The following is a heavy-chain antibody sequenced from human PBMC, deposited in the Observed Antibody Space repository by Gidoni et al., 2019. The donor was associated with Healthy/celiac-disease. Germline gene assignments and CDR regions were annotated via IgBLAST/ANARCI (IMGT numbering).Heavy chain of an antibody. D-gene: IGHD3-22*01. Sequence: QVQLVESGGGVFQPGRSLRLSCAASGFPFSSYGMQWVRQAPGKGLEWVAVIWYDGSNKYYADSVKGRFTISRDNSKNTLYLQMNSLRAEDTAVYYCARGGVVVITTAYYFDYWGQGTLVTVSS. CDR3: ARGGVVVITTAYYFDY. CDR2: IWYDGSNK. J-gene: IGHJ4*02. V-gene: IGHV3-33*01. CDR1: GFPFSSYG.